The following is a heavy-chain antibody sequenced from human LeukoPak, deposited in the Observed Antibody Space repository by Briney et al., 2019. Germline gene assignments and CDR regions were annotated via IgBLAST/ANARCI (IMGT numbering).Heavy chain of an antibody. V-gene: IGHV3-20*04. CDR3: ARDRYYDSSDFLDY. CDR2: INWNGGST. Sequence: GGSLTLSCAASGFTMDYYGLSWVRQAPGKGLEWVSGINWNGGSTDYADSVKGRFTISRDNAKNSLYLQRNSLRAEDTALYYCARDRYYDSSDFLDYWGQGTLVTVSS. J-gene: IGHJ4*02. CDR1: GFTMDYYG. D-gene: IGHD3-22*01.